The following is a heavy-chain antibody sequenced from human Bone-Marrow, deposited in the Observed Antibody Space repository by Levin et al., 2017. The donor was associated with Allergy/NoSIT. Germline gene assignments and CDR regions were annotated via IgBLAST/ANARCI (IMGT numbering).Heavy chain of an antibody. Sequence: KTSGPTLVKPTQTLTLTCTFSGFSLTTAGVAVAWIRQPPGKALEWLALIYGDDDKRFSPSLKRRLTISKDTSNSQVVLTMTNMDPVDAGTYFCAHSLLLPVGDKYYFYGLDVWGQGAAVTVS. CDR1: GFSLTTAGVA. D-gene: IGHD1-26*01. CDR3: AHSLLLPVGDKYYFYGLDV. V-gene: IGHV2-5*02. CDR2: IYGDDDK. J-gene: IGHJ6*02.